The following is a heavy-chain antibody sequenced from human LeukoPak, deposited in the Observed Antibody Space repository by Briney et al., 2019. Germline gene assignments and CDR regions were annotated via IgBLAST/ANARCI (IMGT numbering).Heavy chain of an antibody. Sequence: GGSLRLSCAASGFNVSAKSMSWVRQTPEKGLEWVSVIYSTGITAYADSVKGRFSISRDNSKNILALQMNSLRVEDTAVYYCARSPHALWFRGGAFDYWGQGTLVTVSS. CDR2: IYSTGIT. CDR3: ARSPHALWFRGGAFDY. J-gene: IGHJ4*02. CDR1: GFNVSAKS. V-gene: IGHV3-53*01. D-gene: IGHD3-10*01.